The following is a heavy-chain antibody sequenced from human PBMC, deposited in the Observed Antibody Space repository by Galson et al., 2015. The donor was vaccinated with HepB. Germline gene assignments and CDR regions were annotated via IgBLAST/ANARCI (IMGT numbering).Heavy chain of an antibody. D-gene: IGHD2-15*01. CDR3: ASRYCSGGSCNGYFQY. CDR2: ISSSGSST. CDR1: GFTFSDYA. J-gene: IGHJ1*01. Sequence: SLRLSCAASGFTFSDYAMHWVRQAPGKGLEYVSAISSSGSSTYYADAVKGRFTISRDNSKNTLYLQMGSLRAEDMAVYYCASRYCSGGSCNGYFQYWGQGTLVTVSS. V-gene: IGHV3-64*02.